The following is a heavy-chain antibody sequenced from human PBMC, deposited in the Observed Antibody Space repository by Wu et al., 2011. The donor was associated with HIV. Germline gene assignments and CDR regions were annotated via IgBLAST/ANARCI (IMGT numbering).Heavy chain of an antibody. CDR3: ARDRPPASRWWAVPFDS. Sequence: GNTKYKQRFQGRVTMTRDTSTNTVYLELSSLRSEDTAVYYCARDRPPASRWWAVPFDSWGQGTLVTVAS. D-gene: IGHD2-15*01. J-gene: IGHJ4*02. V-gene: IGHV1-46*01. CDR2: GNT.